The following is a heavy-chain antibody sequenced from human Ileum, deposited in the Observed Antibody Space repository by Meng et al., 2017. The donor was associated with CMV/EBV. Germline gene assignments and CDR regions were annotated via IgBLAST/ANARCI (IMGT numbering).Heavy chain of an antibody. CDR1: GYSITSCD. V-gene: IGHV4-4*07. D-gene: IGHD3-16*01. Sequence: QVHLQTAGPGLVNPSESLSLTLTVSGYSITSCDWSWSRHPAGKALEWIGRIYHGGSTNYNPSLKSRVTLSVDTSKNQFSMGLTSVTAADTAVYYCARGPGGFGDFNFDYWGQGTLVTVSS. CDR2: IYHGGST. CDR3: ARGPGGFGDFNFDY. J-gene: IGHJ4*02.